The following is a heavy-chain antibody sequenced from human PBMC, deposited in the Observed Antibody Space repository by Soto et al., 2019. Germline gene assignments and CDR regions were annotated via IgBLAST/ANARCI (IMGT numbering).Heavy chain of an antibody. CDR2: IIPIFGTA. Sequence: SVKGYCKTSGGTFSIYAISWVRQAPGQGLEWMGGIIPIFGTANYAQKFQGRVTITADESTSTAYMELSSLRSEDTAVYYCARGSSARLGWFDPWGQGTLVTSPQ. V-gene: IGHV1-69*01. CDR1: GGTFSIYA. D-gene: IGHD3-10*01. J-gene: IGHJ5*02. CDR3: ARGSSARLGWFDP.